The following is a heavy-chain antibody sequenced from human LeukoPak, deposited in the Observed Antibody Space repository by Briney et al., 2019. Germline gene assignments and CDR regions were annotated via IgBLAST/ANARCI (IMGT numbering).Heavy chain of an antibody. Sequence: GGSLRLSCAASGFTFSTFAMIWVRQPPGKGLEWVSSIFPSGGEIHYADSVRGRFTISRDNSKSTLSLQMNSLRAEDTALYYCAKGNNYGSGSYYHYWGQGTLVTVSS. D-gene: IGHD3-10*01. CDR2: IFPSGGEI. CDR1: GFTFSTFA. J-gene: IGHJ4*02. CDR3: AKGNNYGSGSYYHY. V-gene: IGHV3-23*01.